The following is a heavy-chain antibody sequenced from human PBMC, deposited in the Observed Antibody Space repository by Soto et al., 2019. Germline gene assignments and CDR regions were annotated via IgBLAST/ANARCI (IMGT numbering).Heavy chain of an antibody. CDR2: ISYDGSNK. Sequence: PGGSLRLSCAASGFTFSSYGMHWVRQAPGKGLEWVAIISYDGSNKYYADSVKGRFTISRDNSKNTLYLQMNSLRAEDTAVYYCARSRYTFDYWGQGTLVTVSS. D-gene: IGHD2-2*02. CDR1: GFTFSSYG. CDR3: ARSRYTFDY. J-gene: IGHJ4*02. V-gene: IGHV3-30*03.